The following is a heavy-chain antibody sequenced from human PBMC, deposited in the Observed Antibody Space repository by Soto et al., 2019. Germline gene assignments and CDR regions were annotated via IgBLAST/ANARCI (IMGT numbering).Heavy chain of an antibody. CDR3: AKAYRPAAIRTIFDY. CDR1: GFTFSSYA. V-gene: IGHV3-23*01. CDR2: ISGSGGST. D-gene: IGHD2-2*01. Sequence: GESLKISCAASGFTFSSYAMSWVRQAPGKGLEWVSAISGSGGSTYYADSVKGRFTISRDNSKNTLYLQMNSLRAEDTAVYYCAKAYRPAAIRTIFDYWGQGTLVTVSS. J-gene: IGHJ4*02.